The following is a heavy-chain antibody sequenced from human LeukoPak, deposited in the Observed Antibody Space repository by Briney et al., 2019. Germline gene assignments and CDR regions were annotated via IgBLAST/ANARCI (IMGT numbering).Heavy chain of an antibody. J-gene: IGHJ6*02. CDR1: GYSFTSYW. V-gene: IGHV5-51*01. CDR3: ARLQSSGYYYYGMDV. D-gene: IGHD3-22*01. Sequence: GESLKISCKGSGYSFTSYWIGWVRQMPGKGLEWMGIIYPGDADIRYSPSFQGQVTISADKSISTAYLQWSSLKASDTAMYFCARLQSSGYYYYGMDVWGQGTTVIVSS. CDR2: IYPGDADI.